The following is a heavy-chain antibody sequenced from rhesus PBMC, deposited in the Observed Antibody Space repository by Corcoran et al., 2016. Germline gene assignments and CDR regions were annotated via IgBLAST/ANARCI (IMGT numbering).Heavy chain of an antibody. CDR1: GGSISSSY. Sequence: QLQLQESGPGLVKPSETLSVTCAVSGGSISSSYWSWIRQAPGKGLEWIGYIYGSGSSTNYNPSLKSRVTLSVDTSKNQLSLKLSSVTTADTAVYYCASSYYSGSYYFYWGQESWSPSPQ. D-gene: IGHD3-16*01. J-gene: IGHJ4*01. CDR3: ASSYYSGSYYFY. V-gene: IGHV4-169*01. CDR2: IYGSGSST.